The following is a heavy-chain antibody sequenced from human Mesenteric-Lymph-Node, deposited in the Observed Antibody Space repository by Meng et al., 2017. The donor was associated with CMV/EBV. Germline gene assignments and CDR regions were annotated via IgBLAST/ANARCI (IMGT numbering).Heavy chain of an antibody. CDR2: IIPIVGIA. J-gene: IGHJ4*02. CDR1: GGTFSSYA. V-gene: IGHV1-69*04. Sequence: SCKASGGTFSSYAISWVRQAPGQGLEWMGRIIPIVGIANYAQMFQGRVTITADKSTSTAYMELSSLRSEDTAVYYCAMCGGDCYSLDYWGQGTLVTVSS. D-gene: IGHD2-21*02. CDR3: AMCGGDCYSLDY.